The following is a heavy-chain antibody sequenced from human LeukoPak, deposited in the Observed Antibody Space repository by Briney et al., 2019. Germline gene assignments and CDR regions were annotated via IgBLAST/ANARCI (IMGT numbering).Heavy chain of an antibody. CDR3: ASRYYDYVWGSYRYSATFDY. V-gene: IGHV4-34*01. CDR2: INHSGST. J-gene: IGHJ4*02. CDR1: GGSFSGYY. D-gene: IGHD3-16*02. Sequence: SETLSLTCAVYGGSFSGYYWSWIRQPPGKGLEWIGEINHSGSTNYNPSLKSRVTISVDTSKNQFSLKLSSVTAADTAVYYCASRYYDYVWGSYRYSATFDYWGQGTLVTVSS.